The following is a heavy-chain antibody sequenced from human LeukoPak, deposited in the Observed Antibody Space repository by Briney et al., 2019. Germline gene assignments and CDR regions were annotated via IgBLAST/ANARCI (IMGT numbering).Heavy chain of an antibody. CDR3: AREMGSNRGLCDY. CDR2: ISGSGGST. CDR1: GFTFSSYG. J-gene: IGHJ4*02. Sequence: GGSLRLSCAASGFTFSSYGMSWVRQAPGKGLEWVSAISGSGGSTYYADSVKGRFTISRDNSKNTLYLQMNSLRAEDTAVYYCAREMGSNRGLCDYWGQGTLVTVSS. D-gene: IGHD2/OR15-2a*01. V-gene: IGHV3-23*01.